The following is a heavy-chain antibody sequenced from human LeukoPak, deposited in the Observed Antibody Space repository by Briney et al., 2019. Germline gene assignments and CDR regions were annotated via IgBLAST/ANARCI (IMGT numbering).Heavy chain of an antibody. CDR1: GVTLRNYA. D-gene: IGHD2-2*01. CDR2: ISGDGEST. V-gene: IGHV3-23*01. CDR3: AKDRDCSSTGCYVSAN. J-gene: IGHJ4*02. Sequence: PGGSLRLSCAASGVTLRNYAMTWIRQAPGKGLQWVSVISGDGESTYYADSVRGRFTISRDNSKNTMYLQMNNLRAEDTAIYYCAKDRDCSSTGCYVSANWGEGPLVTVSS.